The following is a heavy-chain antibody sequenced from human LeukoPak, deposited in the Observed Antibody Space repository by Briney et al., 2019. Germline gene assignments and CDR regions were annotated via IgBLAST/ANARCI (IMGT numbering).Heavy chain of an antibody. D-gene: IGHD3-22*01. CDR3: TTDHLHYDNTDDAFDI. CDR1: GFTFSKAW. CDR2: IRSNTDGGTQ. Sequence: PGGSLRLSCVASGFTFSKAWMTWVRQAPGKGLEWVGRIRSNTDGGTQDYAAPVKGRFTISRDDSKNTLYLQVNSLKTEDTAVYYCTTDHLHYDNTDDAFDIWGQGTMVTVSS. J-gene: IGHJ3*02. V-gene: IGHV3-15*01.